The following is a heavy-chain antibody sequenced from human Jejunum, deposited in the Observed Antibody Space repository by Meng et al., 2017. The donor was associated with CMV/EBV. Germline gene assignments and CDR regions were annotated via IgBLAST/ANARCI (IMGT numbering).Heavy chain of an antibody. J-gene: IGHJ4*02. D-gene: IGHD3-10*01. Sequence: FTFSRDTMHWIRQAPGKGLEWVALVSQDGRNKYYADSVKGRFTVSRDNSKNTLDLQMNSLRAGDTALYYCARGRITRIRGVLLFDYWGQGALVTVSS. V-gene: IGHV3-30*04. CDR2: VSQDGRNK. CDR1: FTFSRDT. CDR3: ARGRITRIRGVLLFDY.